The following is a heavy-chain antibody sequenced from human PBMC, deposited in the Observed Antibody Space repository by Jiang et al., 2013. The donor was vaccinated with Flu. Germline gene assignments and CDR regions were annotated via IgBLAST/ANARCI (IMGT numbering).Heavy chain of an antibody. CDR1: GDNVSSNIAA. CDR2: TYYRSKWSN. V-gene: IGHV6-1*01. CDR3: TRGILTNGFRP. Sequence: QTLSLTCVISGDNVSSNIAAWTWIRQSPTRGLEWLGRTYYRSKWSNDYAAFVKSRITISPDTSKNQFSLQLSSVIPEDTAVYYCTRGILTNGFRPWGQGTLVTVSS. J-gene: IGHJ5*02. D-gene: IGHD2-2*03.